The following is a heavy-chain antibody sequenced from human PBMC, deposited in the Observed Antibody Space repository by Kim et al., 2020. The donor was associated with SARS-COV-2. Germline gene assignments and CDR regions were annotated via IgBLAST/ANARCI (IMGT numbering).Heavy chain of an antibody. J-gene: IGHJ6*02. V-gene: IGHV3-43*01. Sequence: VKGRFTISRDNSKNSLYLQMNSLRTEDTALYYCAKDMVAGDPYYYYGMDVWGQGTTVTVSS. CDR3: AKDMVAGDPYYYYGMDV. D-gene: IGHD4-17*01.